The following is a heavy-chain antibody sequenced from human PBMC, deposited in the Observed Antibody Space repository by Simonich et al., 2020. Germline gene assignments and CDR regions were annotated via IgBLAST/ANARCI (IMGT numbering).Heavy chain of an antibody. CDR1: GYTFTSYD. J-gene: IGHJ4*02. Sequence: QVQLVQSGAEVKKPGASVKVSCKASGYTFTSYDINWLRQATGQGLEWMGWKNPNSGKTGYAQKVQGRVTITRNTSISTAYMELSSLRSEDTAVYYCARTYSGSYYYFDYWGQGTLVTVSS. CDR2: KNPNSGKT. CDR3: ARTYSGSYYYFDY. D-gene: IGHD1-26*01. V-gene: IGHV1-8*03.